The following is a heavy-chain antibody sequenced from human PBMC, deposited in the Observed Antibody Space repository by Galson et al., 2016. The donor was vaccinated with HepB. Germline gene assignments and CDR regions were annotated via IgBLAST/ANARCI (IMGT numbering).Heavy chain of an antibody. CDR1: GFRFTYYG. CDR2: IKSNPDGGTT. Sequence: SLRLSCAASGFRFTYYGLHWVRQAPGKGLEWVGRIKSNPDGGTTDYAAPVKGRFIISRVDSKNTLYLQMNSLKTEDTAVYYCNKTARLRGVPMDYWGQGTLVTVSS. V-gene: IGHV3-15*01. CDR3: NKTARLRGVPMDY. D-gene: IGHD3-10*01. J-gene: IGHJ4*02.